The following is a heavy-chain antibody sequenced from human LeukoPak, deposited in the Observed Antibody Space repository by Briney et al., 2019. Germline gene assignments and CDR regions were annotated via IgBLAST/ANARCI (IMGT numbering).Heavy chain of an antibody. CDR3: ARDHSSSSEDY. V-gene: IGHV4-38-2*02. J-gene: IGHJ4*02. CDR1: GYSISSGYY. CDR2: IFHTGST. Sequence: SETLSLTCTVSGYSISSGYYWAWIRPPPGKGLEWIGSIFHTGSTYHNPSLKSRVTISVDTSKNQFPLKLNSVTAADTAVYYCARDHSSSSEDYWGQGTLVTVSS. D-gene: IGHD6-13*01.